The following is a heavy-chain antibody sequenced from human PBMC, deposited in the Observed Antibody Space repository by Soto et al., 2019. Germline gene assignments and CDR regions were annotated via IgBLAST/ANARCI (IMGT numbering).Heavy chain of an antibody. J-gene: IGHJ4*02. CDR3: ARGVAGSGFDL. CDR1: GDSVSSNTAA. V-gene: IGHV6-1*01. CDR2: TYYRSNWRH. Sequence: SPTLSLACGISGDSVSSNTAACNFIRSSPSRGLEWLGRTYYRSNWRHDYAVSVKSRITVNPDTSKNHFSLQLNSVTPDDTAVYYCARGVAGSGFDLWGQGTLVTVSS. D-gene: IGHD6-19*01.